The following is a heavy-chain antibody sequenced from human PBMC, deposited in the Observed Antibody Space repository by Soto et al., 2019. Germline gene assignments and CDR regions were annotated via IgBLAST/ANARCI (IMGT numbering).Heavy chain of an antibody. V-gene: IGHV3-49*03. CDR3: TRDRHLAYCGGECYSYYSGMDV. CDR2: IRSKAYGGTT. D-gene: IGHD2-21*01. CDR1: GFTFGDYA. J-gene: IGHJ6*02. Sequence: GGSLRLSCTASGFTFGDYAMSWFRQAPGKGLEWVGFIRSKAYGGTTEYAASVKGRFTISRDDSKSIAYLQMNSLKTEDTAVYYCTRDRHLAYCGGECYSYYSGMDVWGQGTTVTVSS.